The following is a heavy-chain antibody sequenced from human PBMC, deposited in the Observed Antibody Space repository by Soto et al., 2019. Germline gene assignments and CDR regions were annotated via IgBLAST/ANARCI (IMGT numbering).Heavy chain of an antibody. V-gene: IGHV3-23*01. D-gene: IGHD2-21*02. CDR2: ISGSGGST. Sequence: HPGGSLRLSCAASGLTFSSYAMSWVRQAPGKGLGWVSAISGSGGSTYYADSVKGRFTIARDNSKNTLYLQMNSLRAEESAVYYCAKEGPCGGDCYPNYYYYGMDVWGQGTTVTVSS. J-gene: IGHJ6*02. CDR3: AKEGPCGGDCYPNYYYYGMDV. CDR1: GLTFSSYA.